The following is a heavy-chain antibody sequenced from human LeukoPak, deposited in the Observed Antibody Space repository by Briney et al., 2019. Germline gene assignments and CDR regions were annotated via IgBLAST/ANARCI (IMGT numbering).Heavy chain of an antibody. J-gene: IGHJ4*02. D-gene: IGHD1-20*01. CDR2: IYYSGST. CDR1: GGSISSSSSY. Sequence: SETLSLTCTVSGGSISSSSSYWGWIRQPPGKGLEWIGSIYYSGSTYYNPSLKSRVTISVDKSKNQFSLKLTSVTAADTAVYYCARRITGTLAPIDYWGQGTLVTVSS. V-gene: IGHV4-39*07. CDR3: ARRITGTLAPIDY.